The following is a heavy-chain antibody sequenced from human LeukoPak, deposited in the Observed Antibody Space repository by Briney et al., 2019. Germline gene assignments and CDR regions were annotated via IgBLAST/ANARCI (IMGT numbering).Heavy chain of an antibody. Sequence: PSETLSLTCAVYGGSFSGYYWSWIRQPPGKGLEWIGSILYDGTTYYNPSLKSRVTISVDTSKSQFSLTLRSVTAADTAVYYCARRVVAGTTVDFWGQGNLVTVSS. CDR3: ARRVVAGTTVDF. V-gene: IGHV4-34*12. J-gene: IGHJ4*02. CDR2: ILYDGTT. CDR1: GGSFSGYY. D-gene: IGHD6-19*01.